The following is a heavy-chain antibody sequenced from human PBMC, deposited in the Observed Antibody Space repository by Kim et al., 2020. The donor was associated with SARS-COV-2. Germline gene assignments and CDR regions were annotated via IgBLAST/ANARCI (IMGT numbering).Heavy chain of an antibody. V-gene: IGHV4-34*01. CDR3: ARGPGKMAQQLVLSPRDTYDY. CDR2: INHSGST. J-gene: IGHJ4*02. CDR1: GGSFSGYY. D-gene: IGHD6-13*01. Sequence: SETLSLTCAVYGGSFSGYYWSWIRQPPGKGLEWIGEINHSGSTNYNPSLKSRVTISVDTSKNQFSLKLSSVTAADTAVYYCARGPGKMAQQLVLSPRDTYDYWGQGTLVTVSS.